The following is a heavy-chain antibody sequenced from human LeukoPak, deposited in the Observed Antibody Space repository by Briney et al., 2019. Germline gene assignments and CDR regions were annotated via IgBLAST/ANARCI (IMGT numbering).Heavy chain of an antibody. Sequence: GESLKISCKGSGYSFTSYWIGRVRQMPGKGLEWMGIIYPGDSDTRYSPSFQGQVTISADKSISTAYLQRSSLKASDTAMYYCARHTVVAATYDAFDIWGQGTMVTVSS. CDR2: IYPGDSDT. V-gene: IGHV5-51*01. CDR3: ARHTVVAATYDAFDI. J-gene: IGHJ3*02. D-gene: IGHD2-15*01. CDR1: GYSFTSYW.